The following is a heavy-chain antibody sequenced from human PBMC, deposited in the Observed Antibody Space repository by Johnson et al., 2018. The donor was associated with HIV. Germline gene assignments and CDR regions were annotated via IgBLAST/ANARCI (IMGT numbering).Heavy chain of an antibody. CDR1: GLTVSSNY. Sequence: VYLVESGGGLIQPGGSLRLSCAASGLTVSSNYMNWVRQAPGKGLEWVSVIYSGGNTYYAASVKGRFSISRDNSKNTVYLQMNNLRAEDTAVYYCARGKWLDAFDIWGQGTMVTVSS. CDR2: IYSGGNT. J-gene: IGHJ3*02. CDR3: ARGKWLDAFDI. V-gene: IGHV3-53*01. D-gene: IGHD6-19*01.